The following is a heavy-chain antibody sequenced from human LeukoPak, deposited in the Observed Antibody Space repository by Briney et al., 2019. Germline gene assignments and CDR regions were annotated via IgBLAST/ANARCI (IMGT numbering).Heavy chain of an antibody. D-gene: IGHD5-12*01. Sequence: KTGVSLRLSCAASGFAFSDYAMNWVRQAPGKGLEWVSSISSSSSYIYYADSVKGRFTISRDNAKNSLYLQMNSLRAEDTAVYYCARRLGYFDYWGQGTLVTVSS. CDR2: ISSSSSYI. J-gene: IGHJ4*02. CDR3: ARRLGYFDY. V-gene: IGHV3-21*01. CDR1: GFAFSDYA.